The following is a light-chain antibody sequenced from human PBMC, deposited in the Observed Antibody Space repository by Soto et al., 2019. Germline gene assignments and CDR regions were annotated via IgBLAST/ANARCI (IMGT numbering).Light chain of an antibody. Sequence: QSVLTQPASVFGSPGQSITISCTGTNSDVGGYNFVSWYQQHTGKAPKLMIYEVSNRPSGVSNRLSVSKSGNTSFLTISGLHPEDEADYYCSSYTTSSTVVFGTGTKGTVL. V-gene: IGLV2-14*03. CDR1: NSDVGGYNF. CDR3: SSYTTSSTVV. CDR2: EVS. J-gene: IGLJ1*01.